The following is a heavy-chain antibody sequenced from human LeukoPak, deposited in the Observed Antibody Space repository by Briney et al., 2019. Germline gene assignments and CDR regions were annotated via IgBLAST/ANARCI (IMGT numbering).Heavy chain of an antibody. CDR3: ARVVVVPAVVDY. J-gene: IGHJ4*02. CDR1: GGSISSGDYY. Sequence: SETLSLTCTVSGGSISSGDYYWSWIRQPPGKGLEWIGYIYYSGSTYYNPSLKSRVTISVDTSKNQFSLKLSSVTAPDTAVYYCARVVVVPAVVDYWGQGTLVTVSS. V-gene: IGHV4-30-4*01. CDR2: IYYSGST. D-gene: IGHD2-2*01.